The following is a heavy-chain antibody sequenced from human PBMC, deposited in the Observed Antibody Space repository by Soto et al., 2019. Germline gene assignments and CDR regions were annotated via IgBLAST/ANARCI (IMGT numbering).Heavy chain of an antibody. CDR3: ARVSSGYDSFDY. D-gene: IGHD5-12*01. CDR2: FYYCGST. CDR1: GGSISSYY. J-gene: IGHJ4*02. Sequence: SETLSLTCTVSGGSISSYYWSWIRQPPGKCLVCFGYFYYCGSTNYTPSQKIRVTISVNTSKNHFSLKLTSVTFADTAVYYCARVSSGYDSFDYWGQGTLVTVSS. V-gene: IGHV4-59*01.